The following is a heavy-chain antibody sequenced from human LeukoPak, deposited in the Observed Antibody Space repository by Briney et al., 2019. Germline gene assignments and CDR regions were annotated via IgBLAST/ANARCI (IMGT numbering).Heavy chain of an antibody. CDR3: ARWDSSGFWSGYTYYFDY. CDR1: GFSSSIYS. D-gene: IGHD3-3*01. V-gene: IGHV3-21*01. CDR2: ISSSSSYI. Sequence: GGSLRLSCAASGFSSSIYSMNWVRQAPGKGLEWVSSISSSSSYIYYADSVKGRFTISRDNANNSLYLQMNSLRAEDTAVYYCARWDSSGFWSGYTYYFDYWGQGTLVTVSS. J-gene: IGHJ4*02.